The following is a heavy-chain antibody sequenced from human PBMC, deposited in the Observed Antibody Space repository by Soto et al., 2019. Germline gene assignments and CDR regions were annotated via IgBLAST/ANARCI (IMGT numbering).Heavy chain of an antibody. CDR2: INAGNGNT. J-gene: IGHJ4*02. CDR1: GYTFTSYA. Sequence: GASVKVSCKASGYTFTSYAMHWVRQAPGQRLEWMGWINAGNGNTKYSQKFQGRVTITRDTSASTAYMELSSLRPEDTAVYYCARSGFFYYDSSGYRRFDYWGQGTLVTVSS. CDR3: ARSGFFYYDSSGYRRFDY. D-gene: IGHD3-22*01. V-gene: IGHV1-3*01.